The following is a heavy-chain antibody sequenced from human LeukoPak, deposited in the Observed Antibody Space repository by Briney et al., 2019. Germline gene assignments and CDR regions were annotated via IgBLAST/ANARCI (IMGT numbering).Heavy chain of an antibody. Sequence: GGSLRLSCAASGFTFSSYGMHWVRQAPGKGLEWVAFIRYDGSNKYYADSVKGRSTISRDNSKNTLYLQMNSLRAEDTAVYYCAKDLSAFYYDFWSGYKDWGQGTLVTVSS. CDR2: IRYDGSNK. D-gene: IGHD3-3*01. CDR1: GFTFSSYG. J-gene: IGHJ4*02. V-gene: IGHV3-30*02. CDR3: AKDLSAFYYDFWSGYKD.